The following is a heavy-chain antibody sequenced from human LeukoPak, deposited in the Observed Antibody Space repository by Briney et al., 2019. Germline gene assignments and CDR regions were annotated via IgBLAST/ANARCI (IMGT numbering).Heavy chain of an antibody. CDR1: GYTFTSYG. V-gene: IGHV1-18*04. CDR2: ISAYNGNT. CDR3: AREGTDIVVVPAAMLDY. Sequence: ASVKASCKASGYTFTSYGISWVRQAPGQGLEWMGWISAYNGNTNYAQKLQGRVTMTTDTSTSTAYMELRSLRSDDTAVYYCAREGTDIVVVPAAMLDYWGQGTLVTVSS. D-gene: IGHD2-2*01. J-gene: IGHJ4*02.